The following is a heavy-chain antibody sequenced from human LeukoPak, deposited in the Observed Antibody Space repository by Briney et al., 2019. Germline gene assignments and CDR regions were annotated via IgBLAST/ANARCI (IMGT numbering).Heavy chain of an antibody. CDR2: ISSGSSYI. J-gene: IGHJ4*02. D-gene: IGHD6-13*01. V-gene: IGHV3-21*01. CDR1: GFTFSYYS. CDR3: ASFGSYTSSWYDFDY. Sequence: GGSLRLSCAASGFTFSYYSMNWVRQAPGKGLEWVSSISSGSSYIYYADSMKGRFTISRGNAKNSLYLQMNSLRAEDTAVYYCASFGSYTSSWYDFDYWGQGTLVTVSS.